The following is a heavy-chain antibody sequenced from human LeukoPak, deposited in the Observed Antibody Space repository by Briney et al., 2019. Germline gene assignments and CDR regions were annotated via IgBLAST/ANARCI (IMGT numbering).Heavy chain of an antibody. D-gene: IGHD5-18*01. V-gene: IGHV3-9*01. Sequence: GGSLRLSCAASGFTFDDYAMHWVRQAPGKGLEWVSGISWNSGSIGYADSVKGRFTISRDNSKNTLYLQMNSLRAEDTAVYYCASSGWIQLWWHFDYWGQGTLVTVSS. CDR2: ISWNSGSI. CDR1: GFTFDDYA. J-gene: IGHJ4*02. CDR3: ASSGWIQLWWHFDY.